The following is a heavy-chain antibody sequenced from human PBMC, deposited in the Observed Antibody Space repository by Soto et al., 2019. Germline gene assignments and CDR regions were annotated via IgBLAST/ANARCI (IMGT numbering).Heavy chain of an antibody. V-gene: IGHV3-9*01. CDR2: ISWNSGSI. J-gene: IGHJ4*02. CDR1: GFTFDDYA. Sequence: PGGSLRLSCAASGFTFDDYAMHWVRQAPGKGLEWVSGISWNSGSIGYADSVKGRFTISRDNSKNTLYLQMNSLRAEDTAVYYCAKDAGGYSSDWSFFFAYWGQGTLVTVSS. CDR3: AKDAGGYSSDWSFFFAY. D-gene: IGHD6-19*01.